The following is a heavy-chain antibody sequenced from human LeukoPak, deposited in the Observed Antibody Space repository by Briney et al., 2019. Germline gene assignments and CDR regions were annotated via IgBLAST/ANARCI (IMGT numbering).Heavy chain of an antibody. Sequence: PGGSLRLSCAASGFTFRSYWMSWTRQSPGKELLWVSRIHGDGGDTSYADSVKGRFTISRDNAKNTLYLQMDGLTAEDTAVYYCARSLYYDTAGSPFDLWGQGTLVIVSS. CDR1: GFTFRSYW. J-gene: IGHJ4*02. V-gene: IGHV3-74*01. CDR2: IHGDGGDT. D-gene: IGHD3-22*01. CDR3: ARSLYYDTAGSPFDL.